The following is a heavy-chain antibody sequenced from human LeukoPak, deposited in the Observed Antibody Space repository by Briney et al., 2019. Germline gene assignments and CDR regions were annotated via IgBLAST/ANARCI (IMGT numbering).Heavy chain of an antibody. J-gene: IGHJ4*02. D-gene: IGHD3-3*01. CDR3: ARFDLRFLEWLYPPPDQGVDY. Sequence: PGGSLRLSCAASGFTFSSYGMHWVRQAPGKGLEWVAFIRYDGSNKYYADSVKGRFTISRDNSKNTLYLQMNSLRAEDTAVYYCARFDLRFLEWLYPPPDQGVDYWGQGTLVTVSS. CDR2: IRYDGSNK. V-gene: IGHV3-30*02. CDR1: GFTFSSYG.